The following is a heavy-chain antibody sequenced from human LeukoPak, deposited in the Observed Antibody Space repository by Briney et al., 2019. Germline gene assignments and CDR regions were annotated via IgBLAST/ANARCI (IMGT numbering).Heavy chain of an antibody. J-gene: IGHJ3*02. Sequence: KPSETPSLTCTVSGGSISSGSYFWSWIRQPAGKGLEWIGRIYTSGSTNYNPSLKSRVTISVDTSKNQFSLKLSSVTAADTAVYYCASDRIEVDAFDIWGQGTMVTVSS. D-gene: IGHD2-15*01. CDR1: GGSISSGSYF. CDR3: ASDRIEVDAFDI. CDR2: IYTSGST. V-gene: IGHV4-61*02.